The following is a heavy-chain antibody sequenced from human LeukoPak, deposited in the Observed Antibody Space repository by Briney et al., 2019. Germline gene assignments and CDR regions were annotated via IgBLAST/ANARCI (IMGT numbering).Heavy chain of an antibody. CDR2: IYYSGST. Sequence: PSETLSLTCTVSGGSISSYYWSWIRQPPGKGLEWIGYIYYSGSTNYNPSLKSRVTISVDTSKNQFSLKLSSVTAADTAVYHCAREEGFFDYWGQGTLVTVSS. J-gene: IGHJ4*02. CDR1: GGSISSYY. CDR3: AREEGFFDY. V-gene: IGHV4-59*01.